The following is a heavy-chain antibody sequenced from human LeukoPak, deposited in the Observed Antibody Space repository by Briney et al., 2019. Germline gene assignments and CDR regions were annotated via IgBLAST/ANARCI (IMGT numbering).Heavy chain of an antibody. J-gene: IGHJ4*02. V-gene: IGHV1-46*01. CDR1: EYTFTSYY. CDR3: ARAQEYYYDSSGNNWGY. CDR2: INPSGGST. D-gene: IGHD3-22*01. Sequence: ASVKVSCKASEYTFTSYYMHWVRQAPGQGLEWMGIINPSGGSTSYAQKFQGRVTMTRDMSTSTVYMELSSLRSEDTAVYYCARAQEYYYDSSGNNWGYWGQGTLVTVSS.